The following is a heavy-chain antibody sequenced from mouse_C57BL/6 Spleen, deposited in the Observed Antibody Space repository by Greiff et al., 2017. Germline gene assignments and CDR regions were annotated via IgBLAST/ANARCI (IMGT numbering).Heavy chain of an antibody. J-gene: IGHJ1*03. CDR2: IDPSDSYT. CDR1: GYTFTSYW. CDR3: ARPHYDCSSLYWYFDV. Sequence: QVQLQQPGAELVMPGASVKLSCKASGYTFTSYWMHWVKQRPGQGLEWIGEIDPSDSYTNYNQKFKGKSTLTVDKSSSPAYMQLSSLTSEDSAVYYCARPHYDCSSLYWYFDVWGTGTTGTVSS. V-gene: IGHV1-69*01. D-gene: IGHD1-1*01.